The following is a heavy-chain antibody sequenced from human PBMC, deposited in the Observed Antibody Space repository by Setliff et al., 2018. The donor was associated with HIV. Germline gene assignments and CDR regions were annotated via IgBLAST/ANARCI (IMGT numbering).Heavy chain of an antibody. V-gene: IGHV3-30*04. CDR3: VRDDSNGPNSLDP. Sequence: LRLSCAASGFNFNNHAMHWVRQAPGKGPECVAVISDDGSAKYYRDSVKGRFTISRDNSKDTLYLDLNSLRSEDTAVYYCVRDDSNGPNSLDPWGQGTLVTVSS. CDR2: ISDDGSAK. CDR1: GFNFNNHA. J-gene: IGHJ5*02. D-gene: IGHD2-8*01.